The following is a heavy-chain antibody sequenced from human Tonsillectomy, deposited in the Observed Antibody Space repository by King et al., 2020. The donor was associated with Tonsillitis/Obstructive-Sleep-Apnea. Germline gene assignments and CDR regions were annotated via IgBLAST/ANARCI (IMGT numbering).Heavy chain of an antibody. J-gene: IGHJ6*03. CDR2: INHSGST. D-gene: IGHD2-2*02. Sequence: HVQLRQWGAGLLKPSETLSLTCDVYGGSFSGYYWNWIRQPPGKGLEWIGEINHSGSTNYNPSLKSRVTISVDTSKNQFSLKLNSVTAADTAVYYCARGIPHTDYYYYYYMDVWGKGTTVTVSS. V-gene: IGHV4-34*01. CDR3: ARGIPHTDYYYYYYMDV. CDR1: GGSFSGYY.